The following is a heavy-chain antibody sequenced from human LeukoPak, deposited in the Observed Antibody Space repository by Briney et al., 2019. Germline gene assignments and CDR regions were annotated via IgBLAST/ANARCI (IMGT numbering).Heavy chain of an antibody. CDR1: KFTFSSYA. Sequence: PGGSLRLSCAASKFTFSSYAMSWVRQAPGEGLEWVSTISGSADNTNYAEAVKGRFTISRDNAKNSLYLQMSNLRAEDTAVYFCARGGGLDVWGQGATVTVSS. D-gene: IGHD3-16*01. J-gene: IGHJ6*02. CDR3: ARGGGLDV. V-gene: IGHV3-23*01. CDR2: ISGSADNT.